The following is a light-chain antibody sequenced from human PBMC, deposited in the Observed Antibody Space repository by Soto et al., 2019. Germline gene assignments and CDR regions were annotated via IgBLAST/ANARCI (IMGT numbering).Light chain of an antibody. CDR2: GAS. Sequence: DIQMTQSPSSLSASIGDRVTITCQASQDIRKYLSWYQQKPGRAPKLLIYGASNLETGVPSRFSGSGYGTDFTFTISSLQPEDIATYYCQHYDNLPPFPFGPGTKVAIK. J-gene: IGKJ3*01. CDR1: QDIRKY. CDR3: QHYDNLPPFP. V-gene: IGKV1-33*01.